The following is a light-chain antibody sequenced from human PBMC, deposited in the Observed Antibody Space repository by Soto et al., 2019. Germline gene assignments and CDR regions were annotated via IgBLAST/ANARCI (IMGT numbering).Light chain of an antibody. Sequence: QSVLTQPPSVSGAPGQRVTLSCTGNSSNLGAGYDVHWYQQLPGAAPKLVIFGNRNRPSGVPERFSRSKSGTSASLAITGLQAEDEADYYCGTWDSSLSAWVFGGGTKLTVL. CDR1: SSNLGAGYD. CDR2: GNR. CDR3: GTWDSSLSAWV. J-gene: IGLJ2*01. V-gene: IGLV1-40*01.